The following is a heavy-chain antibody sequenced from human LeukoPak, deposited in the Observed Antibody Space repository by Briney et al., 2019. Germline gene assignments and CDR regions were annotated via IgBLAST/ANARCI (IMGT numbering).Heavy chain of an antibody. D-gene: IGHD1-26*01. CDR1: GYTFTSYY. J-gene: IGHJ6*03. V-gene: IGHV1-46*01. CDR2: INPSGGST. Sequence: ASVKVSCKASGYTFTSYYMHWVRQAPGQGLEWMGIINPSGGSTSYAQKFQGRVTMTRDTSTSTVYMELSSLRSEDTAVYYCARDGSGSYWYYYYYMDVWGKGTTVTVSS. CDR3: ARDGSGSYWYYYYYMDV.